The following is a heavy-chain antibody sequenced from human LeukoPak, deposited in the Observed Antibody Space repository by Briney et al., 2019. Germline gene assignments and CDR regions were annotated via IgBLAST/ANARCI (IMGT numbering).Heavy chain of an antibody. CDR2: INSDGSST. CDR3: ARSPVEVDGFDI. D-gene: IGHD2-2*01. J-gene: IGHJ3*02. Sequence: QSGGSLRLSCAASGFTFSSYWMYWVRQAPGKRLVWVSRINSDGSSTSYADSVKGRCSISRDNAKNTLYLQMNSLRAEDTAVYYCARSPVEVDGFDIWGQGTMVTVSS. CDR1: GFTFSSYW. V-gene: IGHV3-74*01.